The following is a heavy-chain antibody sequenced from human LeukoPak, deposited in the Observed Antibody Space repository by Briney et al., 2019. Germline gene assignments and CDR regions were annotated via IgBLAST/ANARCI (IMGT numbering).Heavy chain of an antibody. CDR3: ARVRSGSYYVFDS. D-gene: IGHD1-26*01. Sequence: GGSLRLSCAASGFTFSSYEMNWVRQAPGKGPEWVSYISSSGSTIYYADSVKGRFTISRDNAKNSLSLQMNSLRAEDTAAYYCARVRSGSYYVFDSWGQGTLVTVSS. CDR2: ISSSGSTI. V-gene: IGHV3-48*03. J-gene: IGHJ4*02. CDR1: GFTFSSYE.